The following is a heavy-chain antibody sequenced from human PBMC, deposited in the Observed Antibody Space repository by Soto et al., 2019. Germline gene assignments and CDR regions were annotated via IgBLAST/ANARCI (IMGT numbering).Heavy chain of an antibody. V-gene: IGHV4-30-2*01. D-gene: IGHD2-15*01. Sequence: SETLSLTCAVSGGSISSGGYSWSWIRQPPGKGLEWIGYIYHSGSTYYNPSLKSRVTISVDRSKNQFSLKLSSVTAADTAAYYCARVRVRHWRGGCNYYLLDCMEVGGQGATVAVSS. CDR2: IYHSGST. CDR1: GGSISSGGYS. CDR3: ARVRVRHWRGGCNYYLLDCMEV. J-gene: IGHJ6*01.